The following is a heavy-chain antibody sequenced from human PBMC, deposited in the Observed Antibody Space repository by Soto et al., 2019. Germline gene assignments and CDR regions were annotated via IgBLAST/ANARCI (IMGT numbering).Heavy chain of an antibody. CDR1: GYTCNRYN. V-gene: IGHV1-8*01. CDR3: ARGPTLPYIVGATTFDL. CDR2: MNPNNGNT. Sequence: SVRDSCEASGYTCNRYNITWGREATGAGLEWMGWMNPNNGNTGYAQKFQGRVTMTRDISTSTTYMELRSLRSEDTAVYYCARGPTLPYIVGATTFDLWGQGTPVTVS. D-gene: IGHD1-26*01. J-gene: IGHJ4*02.